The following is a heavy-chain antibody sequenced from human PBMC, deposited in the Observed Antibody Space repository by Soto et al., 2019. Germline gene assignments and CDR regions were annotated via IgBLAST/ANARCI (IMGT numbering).Heavy chain of an antibody. CDR2: ISAKNGDT. CDR1: GYSFTRNG. CDR3: VRDRDSDTWPSRDV. D-gene: IGHD1-26*01. J-gene: IGHJ6*02. V-gene: IGHV1-18*01. Sequence: QVHLVQSGAELKKPGASVRVSCKASGYSFTRNGISWVRQAPGQGLEWMGWISAKNGDTNYAQTFQGRVIMTTDTSTSTAYMELRSLRSDDTAVYYCVRDRDSDTWPSRDVWGQGTTVTVSS.